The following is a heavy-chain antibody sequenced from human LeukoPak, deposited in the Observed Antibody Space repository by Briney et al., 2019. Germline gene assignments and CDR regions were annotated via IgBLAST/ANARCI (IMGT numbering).Heavy chain of an antibody. CDR1: GFTLSSSD. D-gene: IGHD3-10*01. J-gene: IGHJ1*01. V-gene: IGHV3-21*01. CDR3: ARGSMGRTMGPYFE. Sequence: GGSLRLSCAASGFTLSSSDMTWVRQAPGRGLEWVSVITSNSYIFDADSVKGRFTIFRDNAKKSLYLQMNSLRAEDTAVYYCARGSMGRTMGPYFEWGRGTLVTVSS. CDR2: ITSNSYI.